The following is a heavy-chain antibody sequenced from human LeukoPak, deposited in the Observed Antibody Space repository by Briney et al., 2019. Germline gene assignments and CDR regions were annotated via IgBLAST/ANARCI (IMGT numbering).Heavy chain of an antibody. CDR1: GFPFSSCS. CDR3: AREGWLGGYFDY. Sequence: PGGSLRLSCAASGFPFSSCSMNWVRQAPGKGLEWVSYITTSSSTIYYADSVKGRFTISRDNAKNSLFLQMNSLRAEDTAVYYCAREGWLGGYFDYWGQGTLVTVSA. CDR2: ITTSSSTI. D-gene: IGHD6-19*01. J-gene: IGHJ4*02. V-gene: IGHV3-48*04.